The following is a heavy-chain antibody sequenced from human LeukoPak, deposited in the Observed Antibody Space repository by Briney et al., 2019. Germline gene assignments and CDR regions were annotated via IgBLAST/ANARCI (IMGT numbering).Heavy chain of an antibody. Sequence: PSETLSLTCTVSGGSFSTSYWSWIRQFPGKGLEWIGYIYYSGSTNYNPSLQSRVTISVDTSKNQFSLKLSSVTVTDTAVYYCARGERGYSYGKGGYYYGMDVWGQGTTVTVSS. V-gene: IGHV4-59*01. D-gene: IGHD5-18*01. J-gene: IGHJ6*02. CDR3: ARGERGYSYGKGGYYYGMDV. CDR2: IYYSGST. CDR1: GGSFSTSY.